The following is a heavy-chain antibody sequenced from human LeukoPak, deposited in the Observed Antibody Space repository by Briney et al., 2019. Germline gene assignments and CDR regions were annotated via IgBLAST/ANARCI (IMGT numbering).Heavy chain of an antibody. V-gene: IGHV3-23*01. Sequence: GGSLRLSCAASEFTFTNYAMSWVRQAPGKGLEWVSSISESGGSTYYADSGKGRFTISRDNSKNTLYLQMNSLRVKDTAVYYCAKGNAAFDIWGQGTMVIVSS. CDR2: ISESGGST. CDR3: AKGNAAFDI. CDR1: EFTFTNYA. D-gene: IGHD1-1*01. J-gene: IGHJ3*02.